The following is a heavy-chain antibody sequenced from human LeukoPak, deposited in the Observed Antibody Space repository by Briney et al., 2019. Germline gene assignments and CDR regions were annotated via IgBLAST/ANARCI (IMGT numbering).Heavy chain of an antibody. D-gene: IGHD2-2*02. Sequence: PSETLSLTCAVSGYSISSGYYWGWIRQPPGKGLEWIGSIYHGGSTYYNPSLKSRVTISVDTSKNQFSLKLSSVTAADTAVYYCARQGYCSSTSCYKGGGSYFDYWGQGTLVTVSS. CDR3: ARQGYCSSTSCYKGGGSYFDY. J-gene: IGHJ4*02. CDR1: GYSISSGYY. V-gene: IGHV4-38-2*01. CDR2: IYHGGST.